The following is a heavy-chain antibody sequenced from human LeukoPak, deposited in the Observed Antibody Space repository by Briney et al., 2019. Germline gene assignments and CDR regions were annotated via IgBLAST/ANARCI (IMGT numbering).Heavy chain of an antibody. J-gene: IGHJ4*02. CDR2: IYPGDSDT. CDR3: ARQSGLLKIDY. V-gene: IGHV5-51*01. Sequence: ASVKVSCTASGYTFTNYAIHWVRQAPGQRLEWMGIIYPGDSDTRYSPSFQGQVTISADKSISTAYLQWSSLKASDTAMYYCARQSGLLKIDYWGQGTLVTVSS. CDR1: GYTFTNYA. D-gene: IGHD1-26*01.